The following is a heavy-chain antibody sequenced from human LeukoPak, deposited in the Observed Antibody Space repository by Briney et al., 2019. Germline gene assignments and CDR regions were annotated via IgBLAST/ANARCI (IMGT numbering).Heavy chain of an antibody. Sequence: SETLSLTCAVSGGSISSSNWWSWVRQPPGEGLEWIGEIYHSGSTNYNPSLKSRVTISVDKSKNQFSLKLSSVTAADTAVYYCASTYYNLAVAGFDPWGQGTLVTVSS. D-gene: IGHD6-19*01. CDR3: ASTYYNLAVAGFDP. CDR1: GGSISSSNW. CDR2: IYHSGST. V-gene: IGHV4-4*02. J-gene: IGHJ5*02.